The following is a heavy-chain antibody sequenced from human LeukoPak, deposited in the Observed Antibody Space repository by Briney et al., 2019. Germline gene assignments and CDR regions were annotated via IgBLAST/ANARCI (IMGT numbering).Heavy chain of an antibody. Sequence: GGSLRLSCAASGFTFSTYAMSWVRQAPGKGLEWVSTISGSGGSTFYADSVKGRFTISRDNSKNTLYLQMNSLRADDTAVYYCARAYYYDSSPEDYWGQGTLVTVSS. CDR3: ARAYYYDSSPEDY. J-gene: IGHJ4*02. D-gene: IGHD3-22*01. V-gene: IGHV3-23*01. CDR2: ISGSGGST. CDR1: GFTFSTYA.